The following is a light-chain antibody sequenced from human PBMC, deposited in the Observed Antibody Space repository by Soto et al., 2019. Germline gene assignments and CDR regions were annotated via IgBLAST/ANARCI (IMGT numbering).Light chain of an antibody. CDR2: DAS. CDR3: QQYYSTLWT. J-gene: IGKJ1*01. CDR1: QSIRNY. Sequence: EVVLTQSPATLSLSPGERATLSCRASQSIRNYLAWYQQKPGQAPRLLIYDASNRATGIPARFSGSGSGTDFTLTISSLEPEDFAVYYCQQYYSTLWTFGQGTKVEIK. V-gene: IGKV3-11*01.